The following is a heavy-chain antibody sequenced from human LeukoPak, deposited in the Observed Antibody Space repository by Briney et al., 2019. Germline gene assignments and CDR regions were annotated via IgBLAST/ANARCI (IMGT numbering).Heavy chain of an antibody. J-gene: IGHJ4*02. D-gene: IGHD3-3*01. CDR2: ISLSGSTI. V-gene: IGHV3-48*01. CDR1: GFTFSSYN. CDR3: ARDITIFGVVINFDY. Sequence: GGSLRLSCAASGFTFSSYNMNWVRQAPGKGLDWVSYISLSGSTIYYADSVKGRFTISRDNAKNSLFLQMNSLRAEDTAVYYCARDITIFGVVINFDYWGQGTLVTVSS.